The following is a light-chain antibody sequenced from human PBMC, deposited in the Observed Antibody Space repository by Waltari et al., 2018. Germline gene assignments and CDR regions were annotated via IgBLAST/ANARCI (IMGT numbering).Light chain of an antibody. CDR3: CSYASGSTII. J-gene: IGLJ2*01. V-gene: IGLV2-23*01. Sequence: QSALTQPASVSGSPGQSITISCTGTSNDVGSYNLCSWYQRHPGKAPELLIYEGSKRPSGVSNRFSGSKSGNTASLTISGLQAEDEADYFCCSYASGSTIIFGGGTKLTVL. CDR2: EGS. CDR1: SNDVGSYNL.